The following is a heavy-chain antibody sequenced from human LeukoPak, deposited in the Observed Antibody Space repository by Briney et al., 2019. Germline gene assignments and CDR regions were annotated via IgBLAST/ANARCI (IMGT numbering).Heavy chain of an antibody. D-gene: IGHD3-3*01. J-gene: IGHJ4*02. CDR1: GGTFSSYA. CDR2: ISAYNDNT. V-gene: IGHV1-18*01. Sequence: ASVKVSCKASGGTFSSYAISWVRQAPGQGLEWMGWISAYNDNTNYAQKFQGRATMTTDTSTSTAYMELTSLRSDDTAVYYCARDYDFWSGYRRNYFDYWGQGTLVTVSS. CDR3: ARDYDFWSGYRRNYFDY.